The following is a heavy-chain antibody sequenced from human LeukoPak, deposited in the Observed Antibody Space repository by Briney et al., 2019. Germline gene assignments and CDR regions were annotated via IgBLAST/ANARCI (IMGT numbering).Heavy chain of an antibody. J-gene: IGHJ4*02. CDR1: GYSFTSYW. V-gene: IGHV5-51*01. CDR2: IYPGDSDT. CDR3: ARNDCWSGYYDYFDY. D-gene: IGHD3-3*01. Sequence: GESLKISCKGSGYSFTSYWIGWVRQMPGKGLEWMGIIYPGDSDTRYSPSFQGQVTISADKSISTAYLQWSSLKASDTAMYYCARNDCWSGYYDYFDYWGQGTLVTVSS.